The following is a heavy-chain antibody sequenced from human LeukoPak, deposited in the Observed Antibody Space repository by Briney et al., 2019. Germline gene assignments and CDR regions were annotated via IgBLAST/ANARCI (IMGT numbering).Heavy chain of an antibody. J-gene: IGHJ3*01. V-gene: IGHV3-23*01. Sequence: PGGSLRLSCAASGFTFSSYAMSWVRQSPGKGLEWVSAISGSGTSTYYADSVKGRFTISRDNSKNTLYVQMNSLRADDTAVYYCAKAPSTCPYGAFDVWGQGTMVTVPS. CDR3: AKAPSTCPYGAFDV. CDR1: GFTFSSYA. D-gene: IGHD6-13*01. CDR2: ISGSGTST.